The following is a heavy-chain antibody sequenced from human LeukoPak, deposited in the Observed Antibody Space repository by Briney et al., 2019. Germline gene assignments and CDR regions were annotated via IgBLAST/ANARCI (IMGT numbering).Heavy chain of an antibody. CDR3: ARGDYGSGTYLWGS. Sequence: PSETLSLTCAVSGGSISSSNWWSWVRQSPGKGLEWIGEIYHSGSTNYNPSLKSRVTILVDKSKNQFSLKLSSVTAADTAVYYCARGDYGSGTYLWGSWGQGTLVTVSS. CDR1: GGSISSSNW. V-gene: IGHV4-4*02. J-gene: IGHJ5*02. CDR2: IYHSGST. D-gene: IGHD3-10*01.